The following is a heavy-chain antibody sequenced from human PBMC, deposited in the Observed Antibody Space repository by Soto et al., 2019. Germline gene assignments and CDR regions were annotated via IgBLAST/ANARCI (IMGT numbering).Heavy chain of an antibody. CDR2: IYWDDDK. V-gene: IGHV2-5*02. Sequence: QITLKESGPTLVKPTQTLTLTCTFSGFSLSTSGVGVGWIRQPPGKALEWLALIYWDDDKRYSPSLKSRLTITKDPSKNQVVLTMTNLDPMDTATYYCAQRRGFGENSNWGQGTLVTVSS. CDR3: AQRRGFGENSN. J-gene: IGHJ4*02. D-gene: IGHD3-10*01. CDR1: GFSLSTSGVG.